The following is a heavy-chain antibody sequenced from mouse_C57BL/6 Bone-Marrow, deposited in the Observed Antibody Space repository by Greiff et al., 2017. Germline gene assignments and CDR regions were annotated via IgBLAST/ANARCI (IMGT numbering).Heavy chain of an antibody. CDR3: ARSLTAQATAWFAY. V-gene: IGHV1-26*01. CDR2: INPNNGGT. J-gene: IGHJ3*01. CDR1: GYTFTDYY. D-gene: IGHD3-2*02. Sequence: EVQLQQSGPELVKPGASVKISCKASGYTFTDYYMNWVKQSHGKSLEWIGDINPNNGGTSYNQKFKGKATLTVDKSSSTAYMELRSLTSEDSAVYYCARSLTAQATAWFAYWGQGTLVTVSA.